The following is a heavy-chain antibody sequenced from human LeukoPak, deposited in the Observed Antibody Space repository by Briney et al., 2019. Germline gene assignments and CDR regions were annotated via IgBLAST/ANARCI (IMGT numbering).Heavy chain of an antibody. CDR3: ANTYGDYY. CDR2: ISYDGSNK. CDR1: GFTFSSYG. J-gene: IGHJ4*02. Sequence: PGGSLRLSCAASGFTFSSYGMHWVRQAPGKGLEWVAVISYDGSNKYYADSVMGRFTISRDNSKNTLYLQMNSLRAEDTAVYYCANTYGDYYWGQGTLVTVSS. V-gene: IGHV3-30*18. D-gene: IGHD4-17*01.